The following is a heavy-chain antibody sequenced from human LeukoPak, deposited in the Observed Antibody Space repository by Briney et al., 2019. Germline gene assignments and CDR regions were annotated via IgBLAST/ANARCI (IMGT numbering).Heavy chain of an antibody. CDR1: GFTFSAFA. CDR2: IFPSGGEI. Sequence: GGSLRLSCAASGFTFSAFAMIWVRQPPGKGLEWVSSIFPSGGEIHYADSVKGRFTIPRDNSKNTLYLQMNTLRADDTAVYYCAKDHGSSDWYYFDYWGQGTLVTVSS. CDR3: AKDHGSSDWYYFDY. D-gene: IGHD6-13*01. V-gene: IGHV3-23*01. J-gene: IGHJ4*02.